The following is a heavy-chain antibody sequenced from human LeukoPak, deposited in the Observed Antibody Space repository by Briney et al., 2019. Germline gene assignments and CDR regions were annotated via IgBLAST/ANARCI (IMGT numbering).Heavy chain of an antibody. CDR3: ARDYMATVTTLGY. CDR1: GGTFSSYA. Sequence: SVKVSCKASGGTFSSYAISWVRQAPGQGLEWMGRIIPILGTANYAQKFQGRVTITADKSTSTAYMELSSLRSEDTAVYYCARDYMATVTTLGYWGQGTLVTVSS. D-gene: IGHD4-17*01. CDR2: IIPILGTA. V-gene: IGHV1-69*04. J-gene: IGHJ4*02.